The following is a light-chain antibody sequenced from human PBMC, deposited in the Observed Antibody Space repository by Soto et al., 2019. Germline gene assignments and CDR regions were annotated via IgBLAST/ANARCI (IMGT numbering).Light chain of an antibody. Sequence: DIQVTQSPSSLSAAVGDRVTITCRASQSIGIYLSWYHQKPGKAPQLLIYGASTLQSGVPSRFSGSGSGTHFTLTINSLQPEDVGTYSCQQSFSTPTFGQGTKVDIK. V-gene: IGKV1-39*01. J-gene: IGKJ1*01. CDR3: QQSFSTPT. CDR1: QSIGIY. CDR2: GAS.